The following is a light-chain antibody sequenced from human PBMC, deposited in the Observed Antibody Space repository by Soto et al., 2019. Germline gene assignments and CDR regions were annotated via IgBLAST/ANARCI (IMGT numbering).Light chain of an antibody. CDR1: RICLYSSNNKNY. Sequence: DIVITQPPDSLAVPLGEGRTIDANSSRICLYSSNNKNYLAAYQQQPGQHPKLLIYWASTRESGVTDRFSGSGSGRDFTLTISSLQAEDVAVYYCQQYYSTPLTFGGGTKVDIK. J-gene: IGKJ4*01. CDR2: WAS. CDR3: QQYYSTPLT. V-gene: IGKV4-1*01.